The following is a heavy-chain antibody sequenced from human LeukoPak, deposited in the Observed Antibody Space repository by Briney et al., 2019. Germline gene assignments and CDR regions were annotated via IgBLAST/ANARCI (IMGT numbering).Heavy chain of an antibody. V-gene: IGHV3-23*01. Sequence: GGSLRLSCAASGFTFSSYAMSWVRQAPGKGLEWVSAISGSGGSTYYADSVKGRFTISRDNSKNTLYLQMNSLRAEDTAVYYCAKSPIDWLLNAISSFDYWGQGTLVTVSS. CDR3: AKSPIDWLLNAISSFDY. CDR2: ISGSGGST. J-gene: IGHJ4*02. D-gene: IGHD3-9*01. CDR1: GFTFSSYA.